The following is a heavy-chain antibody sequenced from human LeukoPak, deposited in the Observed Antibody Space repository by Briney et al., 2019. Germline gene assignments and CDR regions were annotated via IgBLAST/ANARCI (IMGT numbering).Heavy chain of an antibody. CDR1: VYSLTCYH. D-gene: IGHD2-2*01. V-gene: IGHV1-2*06. J-gene: IGHJ4*02. Sequence: ASVKVSCKASVYSLTCYHMHWVRQAPGQGLEWMGRINPNSGDTNYSQKFQGRVTMPRDTSISTAYMELSRLRSDDTAVYYCARDYCSSTSCLFDYWGQGTLVTVSS. CDR2: INPNSGDT. CDR3: ARDYCSSTSCLFDY.